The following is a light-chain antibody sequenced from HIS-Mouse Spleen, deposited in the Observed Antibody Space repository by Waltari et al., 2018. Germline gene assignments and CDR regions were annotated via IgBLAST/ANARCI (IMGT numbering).Light chain of an antibody. J-gene: IGLJ2*01. CDR2: RNN. CDR1: SSNIGSNY. CDR3: AAWDDSLSGV. Sequence: QSVLTQPPSASGTPGQRVTISCSGSSSNIGSNYVYWYQQLPGTAPKLLIYRNNQRPSGVPDRFPGSKSGPSASLAISGLRSEDEADYYCAAWDDSLSGVFGGGTKLTVL. V-gene: IGLV1-47*01.